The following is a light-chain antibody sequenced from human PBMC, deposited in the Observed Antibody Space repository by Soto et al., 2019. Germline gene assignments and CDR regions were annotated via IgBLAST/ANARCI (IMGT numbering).Light chain of an antibody. CDR3: SSYTSDSTHV. CDR2: EVI. CDR1: SSDVGGYDY. V-gene: IGLV2-14*01. Sequence: QSALTQPASVSGSPGQSITISCIGTSSDVGGYDYVSWYQQNPGKAPKLIIYEVINRPSRVSSRFSGSKSGNTAALTISGLHAEDEDDYYCSSYTSDSTHVFGSGTKLTVL. J-gene: IGLJ1*01.